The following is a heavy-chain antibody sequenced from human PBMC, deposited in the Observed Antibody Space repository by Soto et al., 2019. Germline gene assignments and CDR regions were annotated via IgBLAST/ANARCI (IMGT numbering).Heavy chain of an antibody. CDR1: GGSISSYY. CDR3: ARWEYSYGSWFDP. J-gene: IGHJ5*02. Sequence: SETLSLTCTVSGGSISSYYWSWIRQPPGKGLEWIGYIYYSGSTNYNPSLKSRVTISVDTSKNQFSLKLSSVTAADTAVYYCARWEYSYGSWFDPWGQGTLVTVSS. D-gene: IGHD5-18*01. CDR2: IYYSGST. V-gene: IGHV4-59*01.